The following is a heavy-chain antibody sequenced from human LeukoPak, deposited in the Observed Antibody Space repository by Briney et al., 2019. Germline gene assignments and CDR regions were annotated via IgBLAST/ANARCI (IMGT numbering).Heavy chain of an antibody. CDR2: ISAYNGNT. J-gene: IGHJ4*02. D-gene: IGHD6-19*01. Sequence: ASVKVSCKASGGTFSSYAISWVRQAPGQGFEWMGWISAYNGNTNYAQKLQGRVTMTTDTSTSTAYMELRSLRSDDTAVYYCAREIAVAGTGFDYWGQGTLVTVSS. V-gene: IGHV1-18*01. CDR3: AREIAVAGTGFDY. CDR1: GGTFSSYA.